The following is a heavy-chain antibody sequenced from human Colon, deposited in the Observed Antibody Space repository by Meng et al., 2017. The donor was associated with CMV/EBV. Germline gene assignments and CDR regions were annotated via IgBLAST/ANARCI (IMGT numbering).Heavy chain of an antibody. CDR1: GFTFSSYA. CDR2: ISYDGSNK. V-gene: IGHV3-30*04. Sequence: GESLKISCAASGFTFSSYAMLWVRQAPGKGLEWVAVISYDGSNKYYADSVKGRFTISRDNSKNTLYLQMDSLRAEDTAVYYCVRHLEAGRNGYSEPFWGQGTLVTVSS. D-gene: IGHD5-18*01. CDR3: VRHLEAGRNGYSEPF. J-gene: IGHJ1*01.